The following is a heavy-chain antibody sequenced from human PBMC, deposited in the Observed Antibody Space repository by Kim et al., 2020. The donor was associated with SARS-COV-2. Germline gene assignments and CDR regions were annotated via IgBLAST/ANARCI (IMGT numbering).Heavy chain of an antibody. CDR3: TTDPNCSSTSCRYYYYYGMDV. CDR2: IKSKTDGGTT. V-gene: IGHV3-15*01. J-gene: IGHJ6*02. D-gene: IGHD2-2*01. CDR1: GFTFSNAW. Sequence: GGSLRLSCAASGFTFSNAWMSWVRQAPGKGLEWVGRIKSKTDGGTTDYAAPVKGRFTISRDDSKNTLYLQMNSLKTEDTAVYYCTTDPNCSSTSCRYYYYYGMDVWGQGTTVTVSS.